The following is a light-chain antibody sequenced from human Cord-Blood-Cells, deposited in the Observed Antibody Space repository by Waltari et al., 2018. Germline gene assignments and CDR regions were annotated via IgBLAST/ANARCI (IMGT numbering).Light chain of an antibody. CDR2: CAS. J-gene: IGKJ1*01. CDR3: QQYYSTPGT. V-gene: IGKV4-1*01. Sequence: DIVMTQSPDSLAVSLGERATINCKSSQSVLYSSNNKNYLAWYQQKPGQPPKLLIYCASTRESGVPDRFSGSGSVTDFTLTISSLQAEDVAVYYCQQYYSTPGTFGQGTKVEIK. CDR1: QSVLYSSNNKNY.